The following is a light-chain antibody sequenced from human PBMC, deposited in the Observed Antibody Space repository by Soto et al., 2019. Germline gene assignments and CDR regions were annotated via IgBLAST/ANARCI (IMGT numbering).Light chain of an antibody. Sequence: AILMPQSPFSLSASVGERVPITCRASQGIRNDLGWYQQRPGKAPKVLIYAASSLQSGVPSRFSGRGAGTDFTLTSSSLEPEDFAVYYCQQRINWPLTFGQGTKVEIK. V-gene: IGKV1-6*02. CDR2: AAS. CDR3: QQRINWPLT. J-gene: IGKJ1*01. CDR1: QGIRND.